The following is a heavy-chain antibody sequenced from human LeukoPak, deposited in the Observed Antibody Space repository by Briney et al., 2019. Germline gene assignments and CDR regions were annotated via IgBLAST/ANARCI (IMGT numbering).Heavy chain of an antibody. CDR2: ISSSSSYT. V-gene: IGHV3-11*06. Sequence: GGSLRLSCAASGFTFSVYYMSWIRQAPGKGLEWVSYISSSSSYTNYADSVKGRFTISRDNSKNTLYLQMNSLRAEDTAVYYCARSRGSYDSSGYYHFDYWGQGTLVTVSS. J-gene: IGHJ4*02. D-gene: IGHD3-22*01. CDR1: GFTFSVYY. CDR3: ARSRGSYDSSGYYHFDY.